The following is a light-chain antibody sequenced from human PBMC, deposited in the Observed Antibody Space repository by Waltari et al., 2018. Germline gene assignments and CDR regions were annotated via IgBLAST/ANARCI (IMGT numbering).Light chain of an antibody. Sequence: DIQLTQSPSTVSVSLADRATLTCRASQSVSTNLAWYQQKPGKAPNLLIHGASSLESGVPSRFSGSGSGTEFTLTISSLQSDDFATYFCQQYRSYPALTFGGGTKVEIK. CDR2: GAS. V-gene: IGKV1-5*03. CDR3: QQYRSYPALT. J-gene: IGKJ4*01. CDR1: QSVSTN.